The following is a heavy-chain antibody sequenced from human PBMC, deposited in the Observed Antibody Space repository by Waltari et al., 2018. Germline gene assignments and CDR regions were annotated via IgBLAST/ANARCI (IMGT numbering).Heavy chain of an antibody. CDR1: GFTFSNFG. CDR2: IGAGGVST. J-gene: IGHJ4*02. D-gene: IGHD6-13*01. V-gene: IGHV3-23*01. CDR3: AKGGATAAGTFD. Sequence: EVQLLESGGGLMQPGGSLRLSCAGSGFTFSNFGMRWVRQAPAKGLEWVSSIGAGGVSTYYADSVKGRFTISRDNSKNTVYLQMNSLRAEDTAVYYCAKGGATAAGTFDWGQGTLVTVSS.